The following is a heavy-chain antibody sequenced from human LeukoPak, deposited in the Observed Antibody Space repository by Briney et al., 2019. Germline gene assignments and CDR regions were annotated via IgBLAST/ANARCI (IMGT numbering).Heavy chain of an antibody. J-gene: IGHJ4*02. CDR1: GGSISSYY. V-gene: IGHV4-59*08. CDR2: IYYSGST. Sequence: SETLSLTCTVSGGSISSYYWSWIRQTPGKGLQWIGYIYYSGSTYYNPSLKSRVTISVDTSKNQFSLKLSSVTAADTAVYYCARHARITMIVVVWGQGTLVTVSS. CDR3: ARHARITMIVVV. D-gene: IGHD3-22*01.